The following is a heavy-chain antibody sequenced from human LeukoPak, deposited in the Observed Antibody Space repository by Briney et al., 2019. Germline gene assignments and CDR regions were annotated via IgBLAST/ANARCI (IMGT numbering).Heavy chain of an antibody. Sequence: PGGSLGLPCAASGFTFSTYWMHWDRQAPGKGLVWVSRIKSDGSTNYADSVKGRFTTSRDNANNTLSLQMNSLRPEDTGVYYCARAPSEIGGYYRVYSPNWGEGTLVTVSS. V-gene: IGHV3-74*01. J-gene: IGHJ1*01. CDR1: GFTFSTYW. D-gene: IGHD3-22*01. CDR3: ARAPSEIGGYYRVYSPN. CDR2: IKSDGST.